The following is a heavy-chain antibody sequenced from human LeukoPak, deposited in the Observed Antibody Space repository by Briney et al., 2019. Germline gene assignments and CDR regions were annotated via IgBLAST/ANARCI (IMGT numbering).Heavy chain of an antibody. J-gene: IGHJ4*02. CDR3: ARAERYCTSTSCFDY. CDR1: GFTFDDYA. V-gene: IGHV3-9*01. D-gene: IGHD2-2*01. CDR2: ISWNSGSI. Sequence: GGSLRLSCAASGFTFDDYAMHWVRQAPGKGLEWVSGISWNSGSIGYADSVKGRFTISRDNSKNTLYLQMNSLRAEDTAVYYCARAERYCTSTSCFDYWGQGTLVTVSS.